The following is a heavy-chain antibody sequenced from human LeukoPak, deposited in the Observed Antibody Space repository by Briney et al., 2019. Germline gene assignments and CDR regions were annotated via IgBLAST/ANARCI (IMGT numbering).Heavy chain of an antibody. V-gene: IGHV4-38-2*01. Sequence: PSETLSLTCAVSGYAISSGYFWGWIRQPPGKGLEWIGSIYQSGRTYYNPSLKSRVTMSVDTAKNQFSLKLSPVTAADTAVYYCARHESYDSIGSHWGGFDPWGQGTLVTVYS. CDR3: ARHESYDSIGSHWGGFDP. D-gene: IGHD3-22*01. CDR1: GYAISSGYF. CDR2: IYQSGRT. J-gene: IGHJ5*02.